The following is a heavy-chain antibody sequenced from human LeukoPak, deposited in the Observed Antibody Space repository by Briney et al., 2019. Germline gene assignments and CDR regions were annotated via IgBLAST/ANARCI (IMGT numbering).Heavy chain of an antibody. D-gene: IGHD4-17*01. Sequence: PGGSLRLSCAASGFTVSSTYMSWVRQAPGKGLEWVSVIYSGGSTYYADSVKGRFTISRDNSKNTLYLQMNSLRAEDTAVYYCARVLWNGDYPRFDYWGQGTLVTVSS. CDR2: IYSGGST. CDR3: ARVLWNGDYPRFDY. J-gene: IGHJ4*02. V-gene: IGHV3-53*01. CDR1: GFTVSSTY.